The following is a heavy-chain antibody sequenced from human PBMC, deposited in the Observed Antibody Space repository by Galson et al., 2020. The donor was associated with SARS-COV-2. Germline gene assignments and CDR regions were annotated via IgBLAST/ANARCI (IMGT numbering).Heavy chain of an antibody. J-gene: IGHJ4*02. V-gene: IGHV5-51*01. CDR2: INPGDSDT. Sequence: HGESLKISCKGSGYSFISYWIGWVRQMPGKGLEWMGIINPGDSDTRYSPSFQGQVTISVDKSINTAYLQWSSLKASDIAMYYCARPKCSGGSCYPEYWGQGTLVTVSS. CDR1: GYSFISYW. D-gene: IGHD2-15*01. CDR3: ARPKCSGGSCYPEY.